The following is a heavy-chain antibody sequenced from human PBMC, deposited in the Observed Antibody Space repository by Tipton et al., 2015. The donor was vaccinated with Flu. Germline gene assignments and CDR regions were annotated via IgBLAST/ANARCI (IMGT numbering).Heavy chain of an antibody. CDR2: IYYSGST. J-gene: IGHJ3*02. CDR1: GGSISSYY. Sequence: GLVKPSETLSLTCTVSGGSISSYYWSWIRQPPGKGLEWIGYIYYSGSTNYNPSLKSRVTMSVDTSKNQFSLKLSSVTAADTAVYYCARFVPAAYGEGAFDIWGQGTMVTVSS. V-gene: IGHV4-59*12. D-gene: IGHD2-2*01. CDR3: ARFVPAAYGEGAFDI.